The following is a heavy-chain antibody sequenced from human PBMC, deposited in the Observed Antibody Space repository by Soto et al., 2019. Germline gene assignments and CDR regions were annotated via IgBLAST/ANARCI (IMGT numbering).Heavy chain of an antibody. CDR3: ARDSPAHDYFDY. CDR2: ISSSSSYI. J-gene: IGHJ4*02. CDR1: GFTFSSYS. V-gene: IGHV3-21*01. Sequence: VQLVESGGGLVKPGGSLRLSCAASGFTFSSYSMNWVRQAPGKGLEWVSSISSSSSYIYYADSVKGRFTISRDNAKNSLYLQMNSLRAEDTAVYYCARDSPAHDYFDYWGQGTLVTVSS.